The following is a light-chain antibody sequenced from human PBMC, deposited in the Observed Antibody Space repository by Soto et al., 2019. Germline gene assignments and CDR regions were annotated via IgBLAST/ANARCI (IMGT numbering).Light chain of an antibody. CDR1: QSVSSN. CDR3: QQYNNWPALT. J-gene: IGKJ4*01. V-gene: IGKV3-15*01. Sequence: EIVMTQSPATLSVSPGERATLSCRASQSVSSNLAWYQQKPGQAPRLLNYGASTRATGIPARFSGSGSGTEFPLTISTPQSEDFAVYYCQQYNNWPALTFGGGTKV. CDR2: GAS.